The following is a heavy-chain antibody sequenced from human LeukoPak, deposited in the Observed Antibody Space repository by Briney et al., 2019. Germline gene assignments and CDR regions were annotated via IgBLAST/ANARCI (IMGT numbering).Heavy chain of an antibody. J-gene: IGHJ6*02. D-gene: IGHD3-3*01. CDR1: GYTFTGYY. V-gene: IGHV1-2*06. CDR3: ARDRNYDFWSGSGMDV. Sequence: ASVKVSCKASGYTFTGYYMHWVRQAPGQGLEWMGRLNPNSGGTNYAQKFQGRVTMTRDTSISTAYMELSRLRSDDTAVYYCARDRNYDFWSGSGMDVWGQGTTVTVSS. CDR2: LNPNSGGT.